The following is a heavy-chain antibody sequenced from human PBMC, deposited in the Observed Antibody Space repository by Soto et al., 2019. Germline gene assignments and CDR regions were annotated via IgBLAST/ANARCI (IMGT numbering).Heavy chain of an antibody. CDR2: IWYDGSNK. V-gene: IGHV3-33*01. J-gene: IGHJ6*02. CDR3: ARDGQSLAPYVLDV. CDR1: GFTFSGHA. Sequence: QVQVVESGGGVVQPGRSLRLSCTASGFTFSGHAMHWVRQPPGKGLEWVAQIWYDGSNKYYADSVKGRFTISRDNSXNTLYVQMDSLRVEDTAVYYCARDGQSLAPYVLDVWGQGTSVTVSS. D-gene: IGHD6-19*01.